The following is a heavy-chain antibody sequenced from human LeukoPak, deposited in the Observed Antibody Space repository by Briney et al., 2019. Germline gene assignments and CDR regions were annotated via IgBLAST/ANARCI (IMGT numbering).Heavy chain of an antibody. D-gene: IGHD2-2*01. J-gene: IGHJ5*02. CDR3: ARDAGYCSSTSCYSWFDP. CDR1: GGTFSSYA. CDR2: IIPIFGTA. Sequence: SVKVSCKASGGTFSSYAISWVRQAPGQGLEWMGGIIPIFGTANYAQKFQGRVTITADESTSTAYMELSGLRSEDTAVYYCARDAGYCSSTSCYSWFDPWGQGTLVTVSS. V-gene: IGHV1-69*01.